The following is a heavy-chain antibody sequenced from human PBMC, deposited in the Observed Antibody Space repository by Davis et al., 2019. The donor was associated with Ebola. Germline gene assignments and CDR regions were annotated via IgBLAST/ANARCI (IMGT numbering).Heavy chain of an antibody. D-gene: IGHD3-3*01. CDR3: AREKLGGSADY. Sequence: ASVKVSCKASGYTFSSYGINWVRQAPGQGLEWMGWISAYNGNTKYAQKLQGRVTMTTDTSTSTAYMELRSLRSDDTAVYYCAREKLGGSADYWGQGTLVTVSS. CDR1: GYTFSSYG. V-gene: IGHV1-18*01. CDR2: ISAYNGNT. J-gene: IGHJ4*02.